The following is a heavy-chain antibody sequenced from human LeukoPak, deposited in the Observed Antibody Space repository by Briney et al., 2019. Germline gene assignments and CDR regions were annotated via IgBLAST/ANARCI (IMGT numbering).Heavy chain of an antibody. CDR2: IKIVGDT. J-gene: IGHJ6*02. CDR3: ARGGGFGGQYYQYGMDV. V-gene: IGHV3-13*01. Sequence: GGSLRLSCAASGFTFSSYDMHWVRQAAGRGLEWVSGIKIVGDTYYHGAVKGRFAISRENAKKSVYLQMNSLRAGDSAVYFCARGGGFGGQYYQYGMDVWGQGTTATVSS. D-gene: IGHD2/OR15-2a*01. CDR1: GFTFSSYD.